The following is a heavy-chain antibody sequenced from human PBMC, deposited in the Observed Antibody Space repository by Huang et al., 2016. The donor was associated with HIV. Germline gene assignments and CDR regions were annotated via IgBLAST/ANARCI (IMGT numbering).Heavy chain of an antibody. V-gene: IGHV1-18*01. CDR3: ARDPKYHRIGYYRQRRGIDI. D-gene: IGHD3-22*01. J-gene: IGHJ3*02. CDR2: ISCSSGDI. Sequence: QIQLMQSGPELKQPGASVKVSCKASGYTFTSYGITWVRQAPGQGPEWMGWISCSSGDIEYAQKFHGRVTLTTDTASNIAYMELRSLRSDDTAKYYCARDPKYHRIGYYRQRRGIDIWGQGTMVIVSS. CDR1: GYTFTSYG.